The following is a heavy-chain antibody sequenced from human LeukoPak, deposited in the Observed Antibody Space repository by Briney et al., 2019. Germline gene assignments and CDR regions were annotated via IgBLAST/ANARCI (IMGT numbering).Heavy chain of an antibody. CDR3: ARGRRVNDY. CDR1: GGSISSGSYY. CDR2: IYTSGST. J-gene: IGHJ4*02. V-gene: IGHV4-61*02. Sequence: SQTLPLTCTVSGGSISSGSYYWSWIRQPAGKGLEWIGRIYTSGSTNYNPSLKSRVTISVDTSKNQFSLKLSSVTAADTAVYYCARGRRVNDYWGQGTLVTVSS.